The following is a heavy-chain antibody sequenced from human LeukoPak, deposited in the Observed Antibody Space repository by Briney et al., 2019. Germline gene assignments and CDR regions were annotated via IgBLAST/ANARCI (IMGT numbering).Heavy chain of an antibody. CDR3: ASASYDSSGAYWFDP. Sequence: SGTLSLTCAVSGGSISSSNWWSWVRQPPGKGLEWIGYIYYSGSTYYNPSLKSRVTISVDTSKNQFSLKLSSVTAADTAVYYCASASYDSSGAYWFDPWGQGTLVTVSS. CDR1: GGSISSSNW. V-gene: IGHV4-4*02. D-gene: IGHD3-22*01. CDR2: IYYSGST. J-gene: IGHJ5*02.